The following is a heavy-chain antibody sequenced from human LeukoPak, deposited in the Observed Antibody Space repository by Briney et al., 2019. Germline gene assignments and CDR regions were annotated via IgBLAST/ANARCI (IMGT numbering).Heavy chain of an antibody. J-gene: IGHJ4*02. CDR2: IYGGHTT. D-gene: IGHD3-22*01. Sequence: GGSLRLSCAASGFTVSSNYMSWVRQAPGKGLEWVSVIYGGHTTYYADSVKGRFTISRDNSKNTPYLQMNSLRAEDTAVYYCARGPSYYYDSSGYQFDYWGQGTLVTVSS. CDR1: GFTVSSNY. V-gene: IGHV3-66*01. CDR3: ARGPSYYYDSSGYQFDY.